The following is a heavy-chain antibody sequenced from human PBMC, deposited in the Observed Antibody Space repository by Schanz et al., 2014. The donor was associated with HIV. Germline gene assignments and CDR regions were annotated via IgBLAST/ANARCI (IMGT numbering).Heavy chain of an antibody. J-gene: IGHJ4*02. D-gene: IGHD3-16*01. Sequence: QLQLLESGPGLVKPSETLSLTCTVSGGSISSSSYSWGWIRQAPGKGPEWIGEINHSGIPNYNPSLEGRVTISVDTSKTHFSLKRSSVTAADTAVYYCARDGGRRGGERQLFGYWGQGTLVTVSS. CDR3: ARDGGRRGGERQLFGY. CDR2: INHSGIP. V-gene: IGHV4-39*07. CDR1: GGSISSSSYS.